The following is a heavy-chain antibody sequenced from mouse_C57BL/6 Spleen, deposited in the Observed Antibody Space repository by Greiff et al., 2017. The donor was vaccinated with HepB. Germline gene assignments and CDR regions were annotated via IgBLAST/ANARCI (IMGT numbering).Heavy chain of an antibody. CDR1: GFNIKDDY. D-gene: IGHD1-1*01. J-gene: IGHJ1*03. CDR3: TTGHYYGSSPYWYFDV. CDR2: IDPENGDT. Sequence: EVQLQQSGAELVRPGASVKLSCTASGFNIKDDYMHWVKQRPEQGLEWIGWIDPENGDTEYASKFQGKATITADTSSNTAYLQLSSLTSADTAVYYCTTGHYYGSSPYWYFDVWGTGTTVTVSS. V-gene: IGHV14-4*01.